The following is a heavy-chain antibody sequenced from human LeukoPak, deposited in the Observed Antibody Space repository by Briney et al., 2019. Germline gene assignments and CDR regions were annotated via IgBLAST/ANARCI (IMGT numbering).Heavy chain of an antibody. J-gene: IGHJ4*02. V-gene: IGHV3-21*01. D-gene: IGHD2-15*01. Sequence: PGGSLRLSCAASGFTFSSYSMNWVRQAPGKGLEWVSSISSSSSYIYYADSVKGRFTISRDNAKNSLYLQMNSLRAEDTAVYYCAREKERVEAHYFDYWGQGTLVTVSS. CDR3: AREKERVEAHYFDY. CDR2: ISSSSSYI. CDR1: GFTFSSYS.